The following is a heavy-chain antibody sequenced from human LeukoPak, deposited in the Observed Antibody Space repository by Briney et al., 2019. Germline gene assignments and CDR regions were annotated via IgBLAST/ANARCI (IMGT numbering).Heavy chain of an antibody. J-gene: IGHJ3*02. D-gene: IGHD3-10*01. CDR3: ARGRGKKSMVRGVIIRAFDI. CDR1: GYTFTSYD. CDR2: MNPNSGNT. Sequence: ASVKVSCKASGYTFTSYDINWVRQATGQGLEWMGWMNPNSGNTGYAQKFQGRVTMTRNTSISTAYMELSSLRSEDTAVYYCARGRGKKSMVRGVIIRAFDIWGQGTMVTVSS. V-gene: IGHV1-8*01.